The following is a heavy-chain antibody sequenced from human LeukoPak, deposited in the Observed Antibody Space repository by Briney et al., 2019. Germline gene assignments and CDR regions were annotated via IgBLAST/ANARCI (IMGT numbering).Heavy chain of an antibody. J-gene: IGHJ4*02. D-gene: IGHD2-15*01. CDR1: GFTFSNAW. CDR2: IKSNTDGGTA. CDR3: TTDYCSGGSSYTRGY. Sequence: GGSLRVSCAASGFTFSNAWMGWVRQAPGKGLEWVGRIKSNTDGGTADYVVPVKGRFTISRDDSKNTLYLQMNNLKTEDTAVYFCTTDYCSGGSSYTRGYWGQGTLVTVSS. V-gene: IGHV3-15*01.